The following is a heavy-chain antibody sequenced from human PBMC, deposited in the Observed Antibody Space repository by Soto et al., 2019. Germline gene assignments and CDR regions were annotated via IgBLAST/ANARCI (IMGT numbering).Heavy chain of an antibody. V-gene: IGHV4-59*08. CDR2: IYYSGST. CDR3: ARQWGDYGGDY. CDR1: GGSISSYY. D-gene: IGHD4-17*01. J-gene: IGHJ4*02. Sequence: QVQLQESGPGLVKPSETLSLTCTVSGGSISSYYWSWIRQPPGKGLEWSGYIYYSGSTNYNPSLKSRVTISVDTSKNQFSLKLSFVTAADTAVYYCARQWGDYGGDYWGQGTLVPVSS.